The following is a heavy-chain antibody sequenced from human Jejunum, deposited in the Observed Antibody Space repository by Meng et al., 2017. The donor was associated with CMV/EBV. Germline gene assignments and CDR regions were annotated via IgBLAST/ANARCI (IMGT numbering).Heavy chain of an antibody. D-gene: IGHD2-2*02. Sequence: TDCFLHWVRRAPGQGLEWVGLINVNSGETSSAQNLQGRVTMTRDTSISTVYMDLSRLRSDDTALYYCVREGYFCSSSSCYKSFDYWGQGTLVTVSS. CDR1: TDCF. CDR3: VREGYFCSSSSCYKSFDY. V-gene: IGHV1-2*02. CDR2: INVNSGET. J-gene: IGHJ4*02.